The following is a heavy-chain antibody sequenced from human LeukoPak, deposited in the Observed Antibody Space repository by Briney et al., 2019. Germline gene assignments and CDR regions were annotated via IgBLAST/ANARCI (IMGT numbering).Heavy chain of an antibody. V-gene: IGHV3-74*01. D-gene: IGHD3-10*01. Sequence: GGSLRLSCAASGFTFSSYWMHWVRQAPGKGLVWVSRINSDGSSTSYADSVKGRFTISRDNAKNTLYLQMNSLRAEDTAVYYCARVWFGELLDYWGQGTLVTVSS. CDR2: INSDGSST. CDR3: ARVWFGELLDY. CDR1: GFTFSSYW. J-gene: IGHJ4*02.